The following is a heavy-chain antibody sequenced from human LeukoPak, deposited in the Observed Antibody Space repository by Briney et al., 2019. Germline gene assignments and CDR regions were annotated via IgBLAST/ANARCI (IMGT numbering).Heavy chain of an antibody. D-gene: IGHD3-16*01. J-gene: IGHJ2*01. CDR1: GFAFNLYG. Sequence: GGSLRLSCAASGFAFNLYGMAWVRQAPGKGLEWVSGISGSAIGTYYADSVKGRFTISRDNPKNVLFLQMNNLRVEDTAVYFCAKLGTYWYFDVWGRGTLVTVSS. V-gene: IGHV3-23*01. CDR2: ISGSAIGT. CDR3: AKLGTYWYFDV.